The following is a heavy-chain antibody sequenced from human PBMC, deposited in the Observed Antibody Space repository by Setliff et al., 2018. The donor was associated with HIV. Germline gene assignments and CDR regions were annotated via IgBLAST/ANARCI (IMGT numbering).Heavy chain of an antibody. CDR3: ARDVAVAGTEF. CDR1: RFTFNDYW. D-gene: IGHD6-19*01. CDR2: INQDGSEK. J-gene: IGHJ4*02. V-gene: IGHV3-7*01. Sequence: LRLSCVASRFTFNDYWMSWVRQAPGKGLEWVAHINQDGSEKNHVDSVKGRFTISRDNARNSLYLQMNSLKADDTAVYYCARDVAVAGTEFWGQGTLVTVSS.